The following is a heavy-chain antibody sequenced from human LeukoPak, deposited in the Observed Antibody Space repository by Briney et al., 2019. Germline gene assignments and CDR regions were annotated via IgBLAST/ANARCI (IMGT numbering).Heavy chain of an antibody. Sequence: GSLRLSCSASGFTFSSSSMHWVRRAPGKGLVWVSRISSDGTSTNYADSVKGRFIISRDNAKNTLYLQMNSLRAEDTAVYFCARVRSSSWFDSWGQGTLVAVSS. CDR1: GFTFSSSS. V-gene: IGHV3-74*01. D-gene: IGHD6-13*01. CDR2: ISSDGTST. CDR3: ARVRSSSWFDS. J-gene: IGHJ5*01.